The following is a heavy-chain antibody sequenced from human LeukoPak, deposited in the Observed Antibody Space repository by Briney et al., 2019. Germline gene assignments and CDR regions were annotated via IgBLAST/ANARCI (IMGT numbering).Heavy chain of an antibody. D-gene: IGHD6-13*01. CDR3: ARAESSSSWYIHYYYYYMDV. V-gene: IGHV3-11*04. CDR1: GFTFSDYY. J-gene: IGHJ6*03. CDR2: ISSSGSTI. Sequence: PGGSLRLSCAASGFTFSDYYMSWICQAPGKGLEWVSYISSSGSTIYYADSVKGRFTISRDNAKNSLYLQMNSLRAEDTAVYYCARAESSSSWYIHYYYYYMDVWGKGTAVTVSS.